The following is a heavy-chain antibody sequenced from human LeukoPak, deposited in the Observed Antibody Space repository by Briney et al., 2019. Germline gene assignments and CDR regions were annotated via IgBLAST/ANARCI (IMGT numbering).Heavy chain of an antibody. J-gene: IGHJ6*03. D-gene: IGHD5-18*01. V-gene: IGHV4-39*01. Sequence: SETLSLTCTVSGGSISSSSYYWGWIRQPPGKGLEWIGSIYYSGSTYYNPSLKSRVTISEDTSKNQFSLKLSSVTAADTAVYYCARIEAAMVFYYYMDVWGKGTTVTVSS. CDR1: GGSISSSSYY. CDR3: ARIEAAMVFYYYMDV. CDR2: IYYSGST.